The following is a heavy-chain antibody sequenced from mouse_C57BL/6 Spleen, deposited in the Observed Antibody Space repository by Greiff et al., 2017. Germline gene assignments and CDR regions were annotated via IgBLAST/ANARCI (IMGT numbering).Heavy chain of an antibody. V-gene: IGHV1-55*01. Sequence: QVQLQQSGAELVQPGASVKMSCKASGYTFTSYWITWVKQRPGQGLEWIGDIYPGSGSTNYNEKFKSKATLTVDTSSSTAYMQLSSLTSEDSAVYYCARTHYYGFPYAMDYWGQGTSVTVSS. CDR3: ARTHYYGFPYAMDY. CDR1: GYTFTSYW. J-gene: IGHJ4*01. D-gene: IGHD1-1*01. CDR2: IYPGSGST.